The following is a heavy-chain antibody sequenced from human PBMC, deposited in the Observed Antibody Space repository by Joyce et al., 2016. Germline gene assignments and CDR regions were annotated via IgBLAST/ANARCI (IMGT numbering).Heavy chain of an antibody. CDR3: ARARRGIILARGEMGEYLQH. CDR2: VNDRGRT. V-gene: IGHV4-34*01. Sequence: QVQLQEWGAGLLKPSETLSLTCAVYGGSLSGYYWSWIRQAPGMGLEWIGEVNDRGRTNYNPSLKSRATTPMDTSKNQFSLRLTTVTAADTAVYFCARARRGIILARGEMGEYLQHWGRGTVVIVSS. CDR1: GGSLSGYY. J-gene: IGHJ1*01. D-gene: IGHD3-10*01.